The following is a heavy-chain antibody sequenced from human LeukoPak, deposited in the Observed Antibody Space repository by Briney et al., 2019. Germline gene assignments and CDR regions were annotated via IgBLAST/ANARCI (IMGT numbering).Heavy chain of an antibody. J-gene: IGHJ6*03. V-gene: IGHV3-53*01. CDR1: GFSFRNYA. CDR3: ARGKISAPPGYYYYMDV. Sequence: GGSLRLSCAASGFSFRNYAMHWVRQAPGKGLEWVSVIYRDGSTYYADSVKGRFTISRDNSKNTLYLQMNSLRAEDTAVYYCARGKISAPPGYYYYMDVWGKGTTVTVSS. CDR2: IYRDGST. D-gene: IGHD3-10*01.